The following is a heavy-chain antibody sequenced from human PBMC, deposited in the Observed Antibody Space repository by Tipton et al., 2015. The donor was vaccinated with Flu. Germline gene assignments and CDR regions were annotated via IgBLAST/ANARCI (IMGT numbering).Heavy chain of an antibody. CDR2: ISSSSSYI. D-gene: IGHD3-16*01. CDR1: GFTFRSYR. J-gene: IGHJ5*02. CDR3: ARDPGGSRGDP. Sequence: SGFTFRSYRMNWVRQAPGKGLEWVSSISSSSSYIYYADSVKSRFTISRDNAKNSLYLQMNSLRAEDTAVSYCARDPGGSRGDPCGQGALVAVAS. V-gene: IGHV3-21*01.